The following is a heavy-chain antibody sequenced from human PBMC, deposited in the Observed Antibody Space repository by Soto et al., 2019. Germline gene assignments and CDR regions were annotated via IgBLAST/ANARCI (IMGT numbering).Heavy chain of an antibody. CDR3: ARDASLTYYYDSSGYPSFDY. V-gene: IGHV1-2*02. CDR1: GYTFTGYY. D-gene: IGHD3-22*01. Sequence: QVQLVQSGAEVKKPGASVKVSCKASGYTFTGYYMHWVRQAPGQGLEWMGWINPNSGGTNYAQKFQGRVTMTRDTSISTAYMELSRLRSDDTAVYYCARDASLTYYYDSSGYPSFDYWGQGTLVTVSS. CDR2: INPNSGGT. J-gene: IGHJ4*02.